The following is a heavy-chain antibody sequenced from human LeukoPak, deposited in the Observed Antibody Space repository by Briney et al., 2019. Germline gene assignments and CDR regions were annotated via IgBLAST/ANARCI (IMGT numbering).Heavy chain of an antibody. CDR2: VNWNGDST. D-gene: IGHD2-2*01. CDR1: RFIFEDYG. J-gene: IGHJ6*03. Sequence: GWSLRLSCAASRFIFEDYGMSWVGPATGKGPERVSGVNWNGDSTGYADSVKGRFTNSRDNAKNSMELQMNSLRAEDTALYYCAKLVGPAPTWYVDVWGKGTTVSVSS. CDR3: AKLVGPAPTWYVDV. V-gene: IGHV3-20*04.